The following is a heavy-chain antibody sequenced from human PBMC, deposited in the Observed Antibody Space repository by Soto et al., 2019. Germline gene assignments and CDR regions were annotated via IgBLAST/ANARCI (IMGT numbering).Heavy chain of an antibody. D-gene: IGHD3-10*01. Sequence: TLSLTCTVSGGSISSNFYYWGWIRQHPGKGLQWIGNIYYRGSTYYNPSLKSRVTISVDTSKNQFSLKLNSVTAADTAVYYCARDYNAAGYFDHWGQGTLVTVSS. J-gene: IGHJ4*02. CDR1: GGSISSNFYY. CDR2: IYYRGST. V-gene: IGHV4-39*07. CDR3: ARDYNAAGYFDH.